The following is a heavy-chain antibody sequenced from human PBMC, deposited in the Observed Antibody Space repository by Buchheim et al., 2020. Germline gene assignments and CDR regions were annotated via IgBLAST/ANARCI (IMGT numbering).Heavy chain of an antibody. J-gene: IGHJ6*02. CDR3: ARGRDGYNYCYYGMDV. CDR1: GGSISSYY. V-gene: IGHV4-59*01. Sequence: QVQLQESGPGLVKPSETLSLTCTVSGGSISSYYWSWIRQPPGKGLEWFGYIYYSGSTNYNPSLKSRVTISVDTANNQFSPKLSSVTAADTAVYYCARGRDGYNYCYYGMDVWGQGTT. CDR2: IYYSGST. D-gene: IGHD5-24*01.